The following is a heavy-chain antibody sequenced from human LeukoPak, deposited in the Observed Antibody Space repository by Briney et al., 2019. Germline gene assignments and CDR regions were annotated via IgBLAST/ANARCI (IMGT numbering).Heavy chain of an antibody. Sequence: PGGSLRLSCAASGFTFSCYWMSWVRQAPGKGLEWVANIKQDGSEKYYVDSVKGRFTISRDNAKNSLYLQMNSLRAEDTAVYYCARRASEDYYDSSGYGDAFDIWGQGTMVTVSS. J-gene: IGHJ3*02. CDR1: GFTFSCYW. CDR2: IKQDGSEK. D-gene: IGHD3-22*01. CDR3: ARRASEDYYDSSGYGDAFDI. V-gene: IGHV3-7*01.